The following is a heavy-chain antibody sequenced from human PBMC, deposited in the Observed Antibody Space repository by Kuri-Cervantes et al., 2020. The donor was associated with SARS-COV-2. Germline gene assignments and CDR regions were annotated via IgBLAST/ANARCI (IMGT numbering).Heavy chain of an antibody. V-gene: IGHV1-69*05. J-gene: IGHJ4*02. CDR2: IIPIFGTA. CDR1: GGTFSSYA. Sequence: SVKVSCKASGGTFSSYAISWVRQAPGQGLEWMGGIIPIFGTANYAQKFQGRVTITTDESTSTAYMELSSLRSEDTAVYYCAKDMSVGSYFYFDYWGQGTLVTVSS. CDR3: AKDMSVGSYFYFDY. D-gene: IGHD1-26*01.